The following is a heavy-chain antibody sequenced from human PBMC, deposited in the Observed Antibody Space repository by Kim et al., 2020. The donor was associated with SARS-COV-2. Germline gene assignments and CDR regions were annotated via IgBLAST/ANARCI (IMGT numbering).Heavy chain of an antibody. V-gene: IGHV4-39*02. D-gene: IGHD5-18*01. J-gene: IGHJ4*02. CDR2: ST. Sequence: STTYNPSLQSRVTISIDQSKSHMSLRLTSVTAADTAVYFCARGQDTAKTGYWGQGTLVTVSS. CDR3: ARGQDTAKTGY.